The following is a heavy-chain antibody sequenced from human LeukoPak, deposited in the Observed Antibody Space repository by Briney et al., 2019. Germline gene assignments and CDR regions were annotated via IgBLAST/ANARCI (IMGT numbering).Heavy chain of an antibody. CDR1: GGSISSGSYY. CDR3: AGRGSSSGTFDV. CDR2: IYTSGGT. V-gene: IGHV4-61*02. Sequence: PSETLSLTCTVSGGSISSGSYYWSWIRQPAGKRLEWIGRIYTSGGTNYNPSLKSRVTMSVDKSKNQISLNLASLTAADTALYYCAGRGSSSGTFDVWGPETFVTVSS. D-gene: IGHD2-2*01. J-gene: IGHJ3*01.